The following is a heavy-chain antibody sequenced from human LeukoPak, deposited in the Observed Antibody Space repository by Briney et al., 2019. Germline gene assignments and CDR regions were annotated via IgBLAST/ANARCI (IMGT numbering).Heavy chain of an antibody. D-gene: IGHD6-25*01. V-gene: IGHV3-48*01. J-gene: IGHJ6*03. CDR2: IGTSSTTI. CDR3: ARFAAGGSYYYYMDV. CDR1: GFIFSSYS. Sequence: GGSLRLSCAASGFIFSSYSMNWVRQPPGKGLEWVSNIGTSSTTIYYADSVKGRFTISRDNAKNSLYLQMNSLRADDTAVYYCARFAAGGSYYYYMDVWGKGTTVTVSS.